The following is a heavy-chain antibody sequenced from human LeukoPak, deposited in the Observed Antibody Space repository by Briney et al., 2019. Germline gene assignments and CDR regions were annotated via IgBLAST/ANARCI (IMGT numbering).Heavy chain of an antibody. D-gene: IGHD3-22*01. V-gene: IGHV4-34*01. J-gene: IGHJ4*02. CDR2: INHSGST. Sequence: PSETLSLTCAVYGGSFSGYYWSWIRQPPGKGVEWIGEINHSGSTNYNPSLKSRVTISVDTSKNQFSLKLSSVTAADTAVYYCVREGNDYYYDSSGDDYWGQGTLVTVSS. CDR3: VREGNDYYYDSSGDDY. CDR1: GGSFSGYY.